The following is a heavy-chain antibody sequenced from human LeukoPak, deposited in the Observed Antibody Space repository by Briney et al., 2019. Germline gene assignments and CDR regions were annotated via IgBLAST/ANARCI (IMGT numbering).Heavy chain of an antibody. CDR1: GFIFDDYA. D-gene: IGHD4-17*01. V-gene: IGHV3-9*01. CDR2: ISWNSGSI. CDR3: AKGRASTVTTSFDY. J-gene: IGHJ4*02. Sequence: GGSLRLSCAASGFIFDDYAMHWVRQAPGKGLEWVSGISWNSGSIGYADSVKGRFTISRDNAKNSLCLQMNSLRAEDTASYYCAKGRASTVTTSFDYWGQGTLVTVSS.